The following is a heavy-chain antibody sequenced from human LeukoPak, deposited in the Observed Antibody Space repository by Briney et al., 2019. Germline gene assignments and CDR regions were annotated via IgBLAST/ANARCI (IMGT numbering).Heavy chain of an antibody. CDR2: IWYDGSNK. CDR3: ATARYSGPNFDY. V-gene: IGHV3-33*01. J-gene: IGHJ4*02. CDR1: GFTFSSYG. Sequence: GRSLRLSCAASGFTFSSYGMHWVRQAPGKGLEWVAVIWYDGSNKYYADSVKGRFTISRDNSKNTLYLQMNSLRAEDTAVYYCATARYSGPNFDYWGQGTLVTVSS. D-gene: IGHD1-26*01.